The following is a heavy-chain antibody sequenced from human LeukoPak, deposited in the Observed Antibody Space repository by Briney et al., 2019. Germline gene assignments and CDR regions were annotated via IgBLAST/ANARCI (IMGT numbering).Heavy chain of an antibody. D-gene: IGHD1-20*01. V-gene: IGHV4-39*01. CDR3: AKYTWNDEALDY. Sequence: PSETLSLTCTVSGGSISSSSYYWGWIRQPPGKGLEWIGSIYYSGSTYYNPSLKSRVTISVDTSKNQFSLKLSSVTAADTAVCYCAKYTWNDEALDYWGQGTLVTVSS. CDR1: GGSISSSSYY. CDR2: IYYSGST. J-gene: IGHJ4*02.